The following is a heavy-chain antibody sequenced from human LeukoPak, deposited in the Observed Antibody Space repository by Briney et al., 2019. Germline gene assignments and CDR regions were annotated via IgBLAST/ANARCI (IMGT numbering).Heavy chain of an antibody. CDR3: ARPHDAFDI. CDR1: GFTFSDHY. V-gene: IGHV3-72*01. J-gene: IGHJ3*02. Sequence: GGSLRLSCAASGFTFSDHYMDWVRQAPGKGLEWVGRTRNKANSYTTEYAASVKGRFTISRDDSKNSLYLQMNSLKTEDTAVCYCARPHDAFDIWGQGTMVTVSS. CDR2: TRNKANSYTT.